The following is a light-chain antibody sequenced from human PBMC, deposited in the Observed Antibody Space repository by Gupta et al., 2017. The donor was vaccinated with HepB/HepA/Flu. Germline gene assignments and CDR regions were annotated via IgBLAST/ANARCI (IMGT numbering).Light chain of an antibody. V-gene: IGKV3-20*01. CDR2: GSF. CDR3: QKYGRLIT. J-gene: IGKJ5*01. Sequence: IVLMHSPGTLSLSPGERATLSCRTSQGVRNCDFAWYQQKPGQAPRLLIYGSFSRASGVPDRLSGSGSGTEFTLTISRLEPEDSAVYYCQKYGRLITFGQGTRLEIK. CDR1: QGVRNCD.